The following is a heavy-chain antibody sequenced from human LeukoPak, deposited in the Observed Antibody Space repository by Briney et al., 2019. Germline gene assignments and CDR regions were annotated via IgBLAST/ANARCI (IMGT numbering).Heavy chain of an antibody. CDR3: ASRYCSGGNCFSRDYYYYYMDV. Sequence: SVKVSCKASGGTFSNYAINWVRQAPGQGLEWMGGIIPIFGTGKYAQKFQGRVTITADESTSTAYMELSSLRSEDTAVYYCASRYCSGGNCFSRDYYYYYMDVWGKGTTVTVSS. D-gene: IGHD2-15*01. J-gene: IGHJ6*03. CDR1: GGTFSNYA. V-gene: IGHV1-69*13. CDR2: IIPIFGTG.